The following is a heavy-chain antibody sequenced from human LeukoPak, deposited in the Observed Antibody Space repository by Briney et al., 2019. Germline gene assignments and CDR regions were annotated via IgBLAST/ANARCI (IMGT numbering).Heavy chain of an antibody. CDR1: GFTFSSYS. CDR2: ISTSSTYI. Sequence: GKSLRLSCAASGFTFSSYSMNWVRQAPGKGLEWVSSISTSSTYIYYADSVKGRFTISRDNAKNSLYLQMNSLRAEDTAVYYCARDPPFIIGTTFFDYWGQGTLVTVSS. CDR3: ARDPPFIIGTTFFDY. V-gene: IGHV3-21*01. J-gene: IGHJ4*02. D-gene: IGHD1-20*01.